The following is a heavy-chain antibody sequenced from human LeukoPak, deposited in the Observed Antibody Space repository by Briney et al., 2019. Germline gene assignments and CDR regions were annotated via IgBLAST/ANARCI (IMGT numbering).Heavy chain of an antibody. CDR2: IYYSRST. V-gene: IGHV4-59*01. Sequence: SETLSLTCTVSGGSISSYYWSWIRQPPGKGLEWIGYIYYSRSTNYNPSLKSRVTISVDTSKNQFSLKLSSVTAADTAVYYCARVQRGYFDYWGQGTLVTVSS. J-gene: IGHJ4*02. D-gene: IGHD6-25*01. CDR1: GGSISSYY. CDR3: ARVQRGYFDY.